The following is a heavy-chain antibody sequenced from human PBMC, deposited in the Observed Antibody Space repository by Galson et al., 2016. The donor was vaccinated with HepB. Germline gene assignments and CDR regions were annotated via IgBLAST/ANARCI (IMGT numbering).Heavy chain of an antibody. D-gene: IGHD4-17*01. CDR2: IHYTGTT. J-gene: IGHJ4*02. V-gene: IGHV4-39*01. CDR3: VKTADYGDLYYFDS. CDR1: GAFVSSSSYY. Sequence: ETLSLTCTVSGAFVSSSSYYWGWIRQPPGKGLEWIGSIHYTGTTFYNASLKSRVVMSVDTSMNQFSLRLSSVTAADTSVYYCVKTADYGDLYYFDSWGQGRQVTVSS.